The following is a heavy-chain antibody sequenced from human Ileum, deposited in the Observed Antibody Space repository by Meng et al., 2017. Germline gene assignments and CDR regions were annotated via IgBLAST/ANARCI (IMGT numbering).Heavy chain of an antibody. CDR2: TYYNGSP. Sequence: QVQLQESGPGLVKPSQTLSLTCSVSGGSFSSDNYYWTWIRQTPGKGLEWIVLTYYNGSPFYNPSLRSRVTISVDTSKDQFSLKLTSVTAADTAVYYCARERRHYYGSGSFDYWGQGILVTVSS. D-gene: IGHD3-10*01. CDR1: GGSFSSDNYY. V-gene: IGHV4-30-4*01. J-gene: IGHJ4*02. CDR3: ARERRHYYGSGSFDY.